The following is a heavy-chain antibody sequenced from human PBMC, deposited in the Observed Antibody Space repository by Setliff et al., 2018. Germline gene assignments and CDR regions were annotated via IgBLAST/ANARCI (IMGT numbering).Heavy chain of an antibody. Sequence: PSETLSLTCSVSGYSISSGYYLTWIRQPPGKGLEWIGYMFYTGTTNYNPSLKSRVTMSIDTSMKSFSLRLTPVTPADTAIYYCATNLATPSGAFDIWAKEQWSPSPQ. CDR1: GYSISSGYY. V-gene: IGHV4-61*03. CDR2: MFYTGTT. J-gene: IGHJ3*02. CDR3: ATNLATPSGAFDI.